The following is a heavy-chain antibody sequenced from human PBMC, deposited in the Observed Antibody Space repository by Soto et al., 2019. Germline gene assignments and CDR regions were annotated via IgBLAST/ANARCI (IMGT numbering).Heavy chain of an antibody. CDR3: ARQDYSNYRGGMDV. V-gene: IGHV5-51*01. J-gene: IGHJ6*02. D-gene: IGHD2-2*01. Sequence: LGESLKISCKTSGYSFTSHWIAWVRQMPGKGLEWMGIIYPSDSDIRYRPSFQGQVTISVDKSISTAYLQWSSLKASDTATYYCARQDYSNYRGGMDVWGQGTTVPSP. CDR2: IYPSDSDI. CDR1: GYSFTSHW.